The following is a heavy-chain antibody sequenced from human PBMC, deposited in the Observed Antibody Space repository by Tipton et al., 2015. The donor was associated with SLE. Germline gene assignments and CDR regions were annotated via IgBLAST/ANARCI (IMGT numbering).Heavy chain of an antibody. CDR1: GGSISSGGYY. J-gene: IGHJ6*04. CDR2: IYYSGST. CDR3: ARATDWNLSPDV. V-gene: IGHV4-39*07. Sequence: TLSLTCTVSGGSISSGGYYWTWIRQLPGKGLEWIGSIYYSGSTYYNPSLKSRVTISVDTSKNQFSLKLSSVTAADTAVYYCARATDWNLSPDVWGKGTTVTVSS. D-gene: IGHD1-7*01.